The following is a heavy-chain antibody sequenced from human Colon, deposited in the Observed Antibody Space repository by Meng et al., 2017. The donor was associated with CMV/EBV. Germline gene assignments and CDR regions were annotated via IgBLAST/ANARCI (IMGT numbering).Heavy chain of an antibody. CDR3: AKIYDSSGSLPWFDP. V-gene: IGHV1-2*06. Sequence: QVQLVQSGAEVREPGASVKGCCKASGYTCTGYNIHWVRQAPGQGLEWMGRINPNDGGTNYAQKFRGRVTMTRDTSISTAYMELSRLRSDDTAVYYCAKIYDSSGSLPWFDPWGQGTLVTVSS. CDR1: GYTCTGYN. CDR2: INPNDGGT. D-gene: IGHD3-22*01. J-gene: IGHJ5*02.